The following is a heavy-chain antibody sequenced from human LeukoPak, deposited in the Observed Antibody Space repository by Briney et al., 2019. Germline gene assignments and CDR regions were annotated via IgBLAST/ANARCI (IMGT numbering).Heavy chain of an antibody. CDR3: ARHQYYDFWSGYSYFDY. CDR2: IYYSGST. CDR1: GGSISSSSYY. D-gene: IGHD3-3*01. J-gene: IGHJ4*02. V-gene: IGHV4-39*01. Sequence: SETLSLTCTVSGGSISSSSYYWGWIRQPPGKGLEWIGSIYYSGSTYYNPSLKSRVTISVDTSKNQFSLKLSSVTAADTAVYYCARHQYYDFWSGYSYFDYWGQGTLVTVSS.